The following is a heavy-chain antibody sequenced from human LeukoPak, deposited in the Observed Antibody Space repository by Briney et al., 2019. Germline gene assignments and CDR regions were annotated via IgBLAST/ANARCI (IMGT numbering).Heavy chain of an antibody. CDR1: GGXFSGYY. CDR3: ARLRSQYYFDY. D-gene: IGHD4-17*01. V-gene: IGHV4-34*12. Sequence: SETLSLTCAVYGGXFSGYYCSWIRQPPGKGLEWIGEIIHSGSTNYNPSLKSRVTISVDTSKNQFSLKLSSVTAADTAVYYCARLRSQYYFDYWGQGTLVTVSS. CDR2: IIHSGST. J-gene: IGHJ4*02.